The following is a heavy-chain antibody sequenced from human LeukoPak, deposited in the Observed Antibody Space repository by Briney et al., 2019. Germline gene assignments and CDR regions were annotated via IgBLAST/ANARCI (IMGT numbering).Heavy chain of an antibody. CDR1: GGSFSGYY. V-gene: IGHV4-34*01. CDR2: INHSGST. D-gene: IGHD1-26*01. CDR3: ARGAGIVGATTSNNWFDP. Sequence: PSETLSLTCAVYGGSFSGYYWSWIRQPPGKGLEWIGEINHSGSTNYNPSLKSRVTISVDTSKNQFSLKLSSVTAADTAVYYCARGAGIVGATTSNNWFDPWGQGTLVTVSS. J-gene: IGHJ5*02.